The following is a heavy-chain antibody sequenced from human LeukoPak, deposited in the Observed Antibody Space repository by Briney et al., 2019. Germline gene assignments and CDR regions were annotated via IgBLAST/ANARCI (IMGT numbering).Heavy chain of an antibody. CDR1: GDSVSSNSAA. Sequence: SQTLSLTCAISGDSVSSNSAAWNWIRQSPSRGLEWLGRTYYRSKWYNDYAVSVKSRITINPDTSKNQFSLQLNSVTPEDTAVYYCARAVQQLVPPHYYYYGMDVWGQGTTVTVSS. J-gene: IGHJ6*02. V-gene: IGHV6-1*01. CDR3: ARAVQQLVPPHYYYYGMDV. CDR2: TYYRSKWYN. D-gene: IGHD6-13*01.